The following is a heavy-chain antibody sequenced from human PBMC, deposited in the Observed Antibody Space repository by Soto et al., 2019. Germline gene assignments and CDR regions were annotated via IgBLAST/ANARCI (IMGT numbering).Heavy chain of an antibody. D-gene: IGHD2-15*01. V-gene: IGHV3-9*01. CDR2: ITCDGVNT. CDR3: TRGYCSVGSCAFDI. J-gene: IGHJ3*02. Sequence: EEQLVESGGALVQPGRSLRLSCAASGFTFDDYAMHWVRQVPGKGLEWVSFITCDGVNTAYADSIRGRFTFSNDNAKNSLYLQMNSLSAEETAFYYWTRGYCSVGSCAFDIWGQGTMVAVSS. CDR1: GFTFDDYA.